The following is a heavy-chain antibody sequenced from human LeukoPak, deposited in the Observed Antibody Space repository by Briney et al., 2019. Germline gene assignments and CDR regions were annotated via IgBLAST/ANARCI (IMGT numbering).Heavy chain of an antibody. J-gene: IGHJ4*02. D-gene: IGHD4-11*01. Sequence: RGSLRLSCAASGFTFSTYAMSWVRQAPGKGLEWVSDISGSGGTTHYADSVKGRFTISRDNSKNTLYLQMNSLRAEDTAVYYCAKERMTTTSFDYWGQGTLVTVSS. CDR3: AKERMTTTSFDY. CDR2: ISGSGGTT. CDR1: GFTFSTYA. V-gene: IGHV3-23*01.